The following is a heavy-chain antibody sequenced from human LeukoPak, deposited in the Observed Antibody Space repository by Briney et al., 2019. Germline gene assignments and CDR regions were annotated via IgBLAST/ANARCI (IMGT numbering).Heavy chain of an antibody. V-gene: IGHV3-48*03. CDR2: IYSSGITI. CDR1: GFPFSSYE. Sequence: QSGGSLRLSCAGSGFPFSSYEMNWLRQAPGKGLEWVSHIYSSGITIYYGDSVKGRFTISRDNAKNSIYLQMDSLRVEDTAIYYCARDSVGDLLDYWGQGTPVTVSS. J-gene: IGHJ4*02. D-gene: IGHD4-17*01. CDR3: ARDSVGDLLDY.